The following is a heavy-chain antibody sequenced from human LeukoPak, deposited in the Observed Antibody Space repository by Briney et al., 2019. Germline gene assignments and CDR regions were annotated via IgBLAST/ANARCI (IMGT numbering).Heavy chain of an antibody. CDR2: INPNSGGP. Sequence: ASVKVSCKASGYTFTDYYMHWVRQAPGQGLEWMGWINPNSGGPNYAQNFKGRVTMTRDTSNNTAYMELSRLRSDDAAVYYCARVVDDWDYFDYWGQGTLVTVSS. V-gene: IGHV1-2*02. CDR1: GYTFTDYY. J-gene: IGHJ4*02. D-gene: IGHD2-15*01. CDR3: ARVVDDWDYFDY.